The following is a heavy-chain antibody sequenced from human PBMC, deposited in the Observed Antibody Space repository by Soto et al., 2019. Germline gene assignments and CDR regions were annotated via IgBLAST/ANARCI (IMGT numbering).Heavy chain of an antibody. CDR2: ISGSGAYT. D-gene: IGHD2-15*01. J-gene: IGHJ3*02. V-gene: IGHV3-23*01. CDR3: AKHCCDI. CDR1: VLSLTHYS. Sequence: EGALRSSAEASVLSLTHYSMSWVRQAPGEGLEWVSAISGSGAYTYYTDSVKGRFSISRDNSKNTLYLQINSLRAEDTAIYYCAKHCCDI.